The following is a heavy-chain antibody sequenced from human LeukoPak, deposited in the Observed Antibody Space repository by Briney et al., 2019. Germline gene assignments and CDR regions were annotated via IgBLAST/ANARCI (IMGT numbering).Heavy chain of an antibody. CDR2: INPNSGGT. CDR1: GYIFTGYY. D-gene: IGHD6-19*01. Sequence: ASVKVSCKASGYIFTGYYMHWVRQAPGQGLEWMGWINPNSGGTNYAQKFQGRVTMTGDTSISTAYMELSRLRSEDTAVYYCARRAVGNSYYYSMDVWGKGTTVTVSS. V-gene: IGHV1-2*02. J-gene: IGHJ6*03. CDR3: ARRAVGNSYYYSMDV.